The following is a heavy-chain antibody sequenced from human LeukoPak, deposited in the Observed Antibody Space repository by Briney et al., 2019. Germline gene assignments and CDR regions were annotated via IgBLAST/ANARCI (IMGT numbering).Heavy chain of an antibody. V-gene: IGHV1-8*02. D-gene: IGHD2-15*01. J-gene: IGHJ5*02. CDR3: AGEGVGWFDP. CDR1: GGTFSSYA. CDR2: MNPNSGNT. Sequence: GASVKVSCKASGGTFSSYAISWVRQAPGQGLEWMGWMNPNSGNTGYAQKFQGRVTMTRNTSISTAYMELSSLRSEDTAVYYCAGEGVGWFDPWGQGTLVTVSS.